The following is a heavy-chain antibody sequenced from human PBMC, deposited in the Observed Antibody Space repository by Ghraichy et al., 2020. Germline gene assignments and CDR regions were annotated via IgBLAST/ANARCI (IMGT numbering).Heavy chain of an antibody. CDR3: AGCSNTWPYSWVEP. CDR2: IDEDGGEK. Sequence: GESLNISCAASGFTFSRYWMNWVRQAPGKGLEWVANIDEDGGEKNYVDSLEGRFTISRDNATNSLYLQMISLRVEATAVDYCAGCSNTWPYSWVEPWGQGTPVTVSS. CDR1: GFTFSRYW. J-gene: IGHJ5*02. V-gene: IGHV3-7*03. D-gene: IGHD2-2*01.